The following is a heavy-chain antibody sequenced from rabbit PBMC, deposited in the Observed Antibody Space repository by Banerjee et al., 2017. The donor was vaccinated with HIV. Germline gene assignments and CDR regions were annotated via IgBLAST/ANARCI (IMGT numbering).Heavy chain of an antibody. D-gene: IGHD2-1*01. CDR3: ARGGGTAGDGYYL. V-gene: IGHV1S40*01. Sequence: QSLEESGGDLVQPEGSLTLTCTASGFDFSSNLMGWVRQAPGKGLEWIGRINTGSGSTVYASWAKGRFTVSKASTTTVTLQMTSLTAADTATYFCARGGGTAGDGYYLWGPGTLVTVS. CDR2: INTGSGST. CDR1: GFDFSSNL. J-gene: IGHJ4*01.